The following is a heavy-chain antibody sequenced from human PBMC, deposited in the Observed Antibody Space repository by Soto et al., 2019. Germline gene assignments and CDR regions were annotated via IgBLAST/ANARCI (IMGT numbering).Heavy chain of an antibody. D-gene: IGHD2-2*01. V-gene: IGHV1-2*04. CDR2: INPNSGGT. CDR3: ASGNQLLWWAYGMDV. CDR1: GYTFTGYY. Sequence: QVQLVQSGAEVKKLGASVKVSCKASGYTFTGYYMHWVRQAPGQGLEWMGWINPNSGGTNYAQKFQGWVTMTRDTSISTAYMELSRLRSDDTAVYYCASGNQLLWWAYGMDVWGQGTTVTVSS. J-gene: IGHJ6*02.